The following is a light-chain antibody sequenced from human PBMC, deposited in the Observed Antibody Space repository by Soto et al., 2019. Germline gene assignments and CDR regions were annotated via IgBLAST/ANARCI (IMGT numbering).Light chain of an antibody. Sequence: DIQLTQSPSFLSASVGDRVTITCRASQCIGSDLVWYQQKPVKAPKLLIYGASPLQRGVSSRFSGSGSGTEFTLTISSLQPEDFANYYCQQLKSYPLTFGGGTKVEIK. V-gene: IGKV1-9*01. J-gene: IGKJ4*01. CDR1: QCIGSD. CDR3: QQLKSYPLT. CDR2: GAS.